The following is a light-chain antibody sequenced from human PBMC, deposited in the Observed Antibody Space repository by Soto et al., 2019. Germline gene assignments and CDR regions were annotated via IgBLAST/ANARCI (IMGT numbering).Light chain of an antibody. CDR3: QQGSAVVT. V-gene: IGKV3-11*01. CDR1: QSISNY. J-gene: IGKJ5*01. Sequence: EIVLTQSPATLSLSPGERATLSCRASQSISNYLAWYQHKPGQAPRLLIYDASNRATATPPRFSGSGSGTDFTLTISSLEPEDFAVYYCQQGSAVVTFGQGTRLEIK. CDR2: DAS.